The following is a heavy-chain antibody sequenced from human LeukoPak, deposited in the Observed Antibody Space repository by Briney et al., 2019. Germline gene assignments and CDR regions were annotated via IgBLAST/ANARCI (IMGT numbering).Heavy chain of an antibody. CDR1: GYTFTSYA. CDR3: ARHATKYTWFDP. CDR2: SNAGNGNT. Sequence: ASVKVSCKASGYTFTSYAMHWVRQAPGQRLEWMGWSNAGNGNTKYSQEFQGRVTITRDTSASTAYMELSSLRSDDTAVYYCARHATKYTWFDPWGQGTLVTVSS. D-gene: IGHD5-12*01. J-gene: IGHJ5*02. V-gene: IGHV1-3*02.